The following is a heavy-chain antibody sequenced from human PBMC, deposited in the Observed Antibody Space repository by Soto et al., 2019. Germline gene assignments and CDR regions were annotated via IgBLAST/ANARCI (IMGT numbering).Heavy chain of an antibody. D-gene: IGHD3-10*01. CDR2: INHSGST. CDR1: GGSFSGYC. V-gene: IGHV4-34*01. J-gene: IGHJ6*03. Sequence: SETLSLTCAVYGGSFSGYCWSWIRQPPGKGLEWIGEINHSGSTNYNPSLKSRVTISVDTSKNQFSLKLSSVTAADTAVYYCARVRSYYYYMDVWGKGTTVTVSS. CDR3: ARVRSYYYYMDV.